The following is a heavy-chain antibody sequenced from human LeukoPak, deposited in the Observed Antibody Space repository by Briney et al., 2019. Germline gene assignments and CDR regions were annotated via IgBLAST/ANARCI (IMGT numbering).Heavy chain of an antibody. D-gene: IGHD2-21*02. Sequence: SETLSLTCAVYGGSFSGYYWSWLRQPAGKGLEWIGRIYGTGRSNHNPSLKSRVTMSVDTSKNQFSLKLSSVTAADTAVYYCARDRGDYGSSDYWGQGTLVTVSS. J-gene: IGHJ4*02. V-gene: IGHV4-4*07. CDR1: GGSFSGYY. CDR2: IYGTGRS. CDR3: ARDRGDYGSSDY.